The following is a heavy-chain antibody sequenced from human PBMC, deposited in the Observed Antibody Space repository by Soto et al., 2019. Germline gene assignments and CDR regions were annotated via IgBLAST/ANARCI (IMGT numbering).Heavy chain of an antibody. CDR1: GYTFTSYD. D-gene: IGHD3-10*01. J-gene: IGHJ5*02. CDR2: MNPNSGNT. CDR3: ARGLVYGSGPNWFDP. V-gene: IGHV1-8*01. Sequence: ASVKGSCKASGYTFTSYDINWVRQATGQGLERMGWMNPNSGNTGYAQKFQGRVTMTRNTSISTAYMELSSLRSEDTAVYYCARGLVYGSGPNWFDPWGQGTLVTVSS.